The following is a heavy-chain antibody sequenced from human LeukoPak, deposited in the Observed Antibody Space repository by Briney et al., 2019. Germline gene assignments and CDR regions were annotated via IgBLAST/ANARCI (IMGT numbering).Heavy chain of an antibody. CDR3: AKSQRGYYPRRTYYYYMDV. CDR2: ISSSGTTI. V-gene: IGHV3-48*03. Sequence: AGGSLRLSCAASGFTFSSYEMNWVRQAPGKGLEWVSYISSSGTTIYYADSVKGRFTISRDNSTKTLYLRLNSLSAEDTAVYYCAKSQRGYYPRRTYYYYMDVWGKGTTVTVSS. CDR1: GFTFSSYE. D-gene: IGHD1-26*01. J-gene: IGHJ6*03.